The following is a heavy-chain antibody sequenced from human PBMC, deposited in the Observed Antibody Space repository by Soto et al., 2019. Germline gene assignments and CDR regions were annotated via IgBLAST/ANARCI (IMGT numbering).Heavy chain of an antibody. CDR2: ISAYNGNT. D-gene: IGHD6-6*01. Sequence: QVQLVQSGAEVKKPGASVKVSCKASGYTFTSYGISWVRQAPGQGLEWMGWISAYNGNTNYAQKLQGRVTMTTDTSTSTAYMELRSLRSDDTAVYYCARDARIAARPFYDYYMDVWGKGTTVTVSS. J-gene: IGHJ6*03. V-gene: IGHV1-18*01. CDR1: GYTFTSYG. CDR3: ARDARIAARPFYDYYMDV.